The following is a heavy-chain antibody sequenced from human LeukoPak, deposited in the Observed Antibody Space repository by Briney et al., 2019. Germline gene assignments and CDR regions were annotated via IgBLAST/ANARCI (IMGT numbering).Heavy chain of an antibody. J-gene: IGHJ5*02. CDR1: DFNFITYA. V-gene: IGHV3-23*01. CDR2: ISGGGDAT. CDR3: ARGADTGYSSDS. D-gene: IGHD6-19*01. Sequence: GGSLRLSCAASDFNFITYAMSWVRQAPGKGLEWVSTISGGGDATYYADSVKGRFTISRDNAKNTLYLQMNSLRAEDTAVYYCARGADTGYSSDSWGQGTLVTVSS.